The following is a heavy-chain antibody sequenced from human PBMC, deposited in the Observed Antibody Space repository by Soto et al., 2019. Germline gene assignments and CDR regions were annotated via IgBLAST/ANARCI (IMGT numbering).Heavy chain of an antibody. Sequence: EVQLLESGGGLVQPGGSLRLSCAASGFTFSSYAVNWVRLAPGKGLEWVSAISGSGDYTYYADSVKGRFTIFRDNSKNTLYLQMNSLRAEDTAVYYCAKGKVTAAVWTNGMDVGGQGTTVTVSS. CDR1: GFTFSSYA. CDR3: AKGKVTAAVWTNGMDV. CDR2: ISGSGDYT. D-gene: IGHD6-13*01. J-gene: IGHJ6*02. V-gene: IGHV3-23*01.